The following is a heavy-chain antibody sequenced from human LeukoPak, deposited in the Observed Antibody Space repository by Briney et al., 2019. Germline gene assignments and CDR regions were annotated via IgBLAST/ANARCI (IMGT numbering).Heavy chain of an antibody. CDR3: ARNVVATTNYDY. CDR2: MNLNSGHT. V-gene: IGHV1-8*01. J-gene: IGHJ4*02. Sequence: GASVKVSCKASGYTVTSYDINWVRQAAGQGLEWMGWMNLNSGHTGFAQKFQGRVTLTWDNSISTAYMELSSLTSEGTAVYYCARNVVATTNYDYWGQGTLVTVSS. D-gene: IGHD5-12*01. CDR1: GYTVTSYD.